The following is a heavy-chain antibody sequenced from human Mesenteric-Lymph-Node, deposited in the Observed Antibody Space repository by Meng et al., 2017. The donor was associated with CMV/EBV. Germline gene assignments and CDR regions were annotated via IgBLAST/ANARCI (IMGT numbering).Heavy chain of an antibody. CDR1: GFTFNSYA. D-gene: IGHD2-2*01. J-gene: IGHJ4*02. CDR3: AKDLMSVWGVIPAANFDY. Sequence: GGSLKISCAASGFTFNSYAMSWVRQAPGKGLEWVSAISGSGDSTYYADSVKGRFTISRDNSKSTLFMQMNSLRAEDTAVYYCAKDLMSVWGVIPAANFDYWGQGTLVTVSS. V-gene: IGHV3-23*01. CDR2: ISGSGDST.